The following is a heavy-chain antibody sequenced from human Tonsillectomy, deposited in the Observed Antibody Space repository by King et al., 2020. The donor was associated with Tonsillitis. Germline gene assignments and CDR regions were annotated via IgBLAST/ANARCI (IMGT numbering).Heavy chain of an antibody. CDR1: GFTFSNYW. CDR2: IKRDGSQK. Sequence: VQLVESGGGLVQPGGSLRLSCAGSGFTFSNYWMTWVRQAPGQGLEWLANIKRDGSQKNYVDSVEGRFTLSRDNAKDSVYLQMHSLRVEDTAVYFCVREETQYDSKSDDDGRDIWGQGTMVTGAS. D-gene: IGHD4/OR15-4a*01. CDR3: VREETQYDSKSDDDGRDI. V-gene: IGHV3-7*03. J-gene: IGHJ3*02.